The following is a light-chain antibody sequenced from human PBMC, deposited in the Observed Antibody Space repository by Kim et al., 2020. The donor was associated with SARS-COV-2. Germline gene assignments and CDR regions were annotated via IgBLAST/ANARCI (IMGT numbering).Light chain of an antibody. J-gene: IGKJ3*01. CDR2: AAS. CDR3: QKTYSTPFT. CDR1: QSISNY. V-gene: IGKV1-39*01. Sequence: DIQMTQSPSSLSASVGDRVTITCRASQSISNYLNWYQQKPGKAPKVLIYAASGLPSGVPSRFSGSGSGTDFTLTISSLQPEDFRTYYGQKTYSTPFTFGPGTKVDIK.